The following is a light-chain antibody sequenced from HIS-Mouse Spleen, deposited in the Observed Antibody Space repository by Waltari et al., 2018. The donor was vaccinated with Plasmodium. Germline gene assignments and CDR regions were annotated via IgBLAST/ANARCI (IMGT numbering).Light chain of an antibody. V-gene: IGLV2-23*01. CDR1: SSDVGSYNL. Sequence: QSALTQPASVSGSPGQSITISCTGTSSDVGSYNLVSWYQQHPGKAHKLMIYEGSRRPLGVSNRFSGSKSGNTASLTISGLQAEDEADYYCCSYAGSSTWVFGGGTKLTVL. CDR2: EGS. CDR3: CSYAGSSTWV. J-gene: IGLJ3*02.